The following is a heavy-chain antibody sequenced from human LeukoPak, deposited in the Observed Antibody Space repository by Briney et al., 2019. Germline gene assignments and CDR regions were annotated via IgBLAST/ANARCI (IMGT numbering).Heavy chain of an antibody. CDR1: GFSVSSNY. CDR2: IYSGGTT. V-gene: IGHV3-53*01. J-gene: IGHJ4*02. CDR3: GRVGGWFGELSPIDY. Sequence: GGSLRLSCAASGFSVSSNYMSWVRQAPGKGLEWVSVIYSGGTTYYADSVKGRFTISRDNSKNTLYLQMNSLRAEDTALYYCGRVGGWFGELSPIDYWGQGTLVTVSS. D-gene: IGHD3-10*01.